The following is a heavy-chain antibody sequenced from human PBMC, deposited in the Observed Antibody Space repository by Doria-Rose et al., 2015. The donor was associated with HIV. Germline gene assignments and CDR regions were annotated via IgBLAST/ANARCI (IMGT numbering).Heavy chain of an antibody. CDR3: ARIKSSRWYHKYYFDF. CDR2: IFSDDDR. CDR1: GVSLSSPGMG. J-gene: IGHJ4*02. V-gene: IGHV2-26*01. Sequence: QITLKESGPVLVKPTETLTLTCTVSGVSLSSPGMGVSWIRQPPGKALEWLATIFSDDDRSYKTSLKSRLTIFRSTSKSQVVLTMTDMDPVDTATYYCARIKSSRWYHKYYFDFWGQGTLVIVSA. D-gene: IGHD6-13*01.